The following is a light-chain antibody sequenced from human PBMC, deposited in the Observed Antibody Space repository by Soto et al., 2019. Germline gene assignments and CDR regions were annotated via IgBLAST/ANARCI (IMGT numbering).Light chain of an antibody. J-gene: IGKJ1*01. CDR1: QSISRY. Sequence: DIQMTQSPSSLSASVGDRITITCRASQSISRYLNWYQHKPGKAPKLLINAASSLERGVPSRFSGGGSGTDFTLNISSLQPDDFATYYCQQSYSTPQTFGQGTKVDNK. CDR2: AAS. CDR3: QQSYSTPQT. V-gene: IGKV1-39*01.